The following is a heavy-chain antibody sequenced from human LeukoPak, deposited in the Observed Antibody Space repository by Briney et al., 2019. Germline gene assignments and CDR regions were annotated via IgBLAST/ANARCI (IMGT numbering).Heavy chain of an antibody. V-gene: IGHV4-4*07. J-gene: IGHJ6*02. D-gene: IGHD3-10*01. Sequence: SETLSLICTVSGVFNRPYYWIWIRQPAGKGLEWLGRMSVSGTTIYNPSLKSPVTLSLDTRKNQYSVVLRNETAENTGLDYLLLCEVDATVSRRDVWGQRTTVSVSS. CDR3: LLCEVDATVSRRDV. CDR1: GVFNRPYY. CDR2: MSVSGTT.